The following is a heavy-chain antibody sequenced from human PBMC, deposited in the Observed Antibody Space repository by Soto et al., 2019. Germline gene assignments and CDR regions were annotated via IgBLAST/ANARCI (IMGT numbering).Heavy chain of an antibody. CDR3: ARGASVLDFWSGYSITSWFDP. V-gene: IGHV4-59*01. J-gene: IGHJ5*02. Sequence: SETLSLTCTVSGGSISSYYWSWIRQPPGKGLEWFGYIYYSGSTNYNPSLKSRVTISVDTSKNQFSLKLSSVTAADTAVYYCARGASVLDFWSGYSITSWFDPWGQGTLVTVSS. D-gene: IGHD3-3*01. CDR1: GGSISSYY. CDR2: IYYSGST.